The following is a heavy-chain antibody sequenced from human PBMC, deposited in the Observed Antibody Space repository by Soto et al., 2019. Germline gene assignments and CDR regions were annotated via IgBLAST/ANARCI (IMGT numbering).Heavy chain of an antibody. V-gene: IGHV3-30*18. CDR2: ISDDESNK. D-gene: IGHD2-8*02. J-gene: IGHJ6*03. CDR3: AKDLRYCPGGMCPYYYMDV. Sequence: QVQLVESGGGVVQPGRSLRLSCAASGFTFSGYGMNWVRQVPGKGLEWVAVISDDESNKYYADSVKGRFTISRENSKSTLYLQMNSLRAEDTAIYYCAKDLRYCPGGMCPYYYMDVWGKGTSVTVSS. CDR1: GFTFSGYG.